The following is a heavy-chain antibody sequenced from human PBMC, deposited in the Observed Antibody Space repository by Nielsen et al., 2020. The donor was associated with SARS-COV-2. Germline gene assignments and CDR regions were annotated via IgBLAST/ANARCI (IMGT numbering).Heavy chain of an antibody. CDR2: INPNSGGT. V-gene: IGHV1-2*06. CDR1: GYTFTGYY. Sequence: ASVKVSCKAPGYTFTGYYMHWVRQAPGQGLEWMGRINPNSGGTNYAQKFQGRVTMTRDASISTAYMELSRLRSDDTAVYYCASLSAGYSSSWSQPNPRDCWGQGTLVTVSS. D-gene: IGHD6-13*01. J-gene: IGHJ4*02. CDR3: ASLSAGYSSSWSQPNPRDC.